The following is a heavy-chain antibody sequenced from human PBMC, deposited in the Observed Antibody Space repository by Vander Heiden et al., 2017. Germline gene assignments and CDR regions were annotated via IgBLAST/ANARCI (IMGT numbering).Heavy chain of an antibody. CDR2: ITFDGTSK. V-gene: IGHV3-30*18. CDR1: GFPFSSYG. Sequence: QVQLVESGGGVVQPGRTLRLPCAASGFPFSSYGMHWVRQFPGKGLEWVAVITFDGTSKYHADSVEGRFTISRDNSKNTLYLQMNSLRIEDTAVYYCANSQGYYYGMDVWGQGTTVTVSS. J-gene: IGHJ6*02. CDR3: ANSQGYYYGMDV.